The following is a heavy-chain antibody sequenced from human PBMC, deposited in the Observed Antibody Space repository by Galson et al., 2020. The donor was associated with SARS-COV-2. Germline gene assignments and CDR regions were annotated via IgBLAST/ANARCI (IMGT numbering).Heavy chain of an antibody. CDR2: INHSGST. Sequence: SETLSLTCAVYGGSFSGYYWSWIRQPPGKGLEWIGEINHSGSTNYNPSLKSRVTISVDTSKNQFSLKLSSVTAADTAVYYCVRVGIKVGKEDYGDYCDAFDIWGQGTMVTVSS. CDR1: GGSFSGYY. D-gene: IGHD4-17*01. CDR3: VRVGIKVGKEDYGDYCDAFDI. V-gene: IGHV4-34*01. J-gene: IGHJ3*02.